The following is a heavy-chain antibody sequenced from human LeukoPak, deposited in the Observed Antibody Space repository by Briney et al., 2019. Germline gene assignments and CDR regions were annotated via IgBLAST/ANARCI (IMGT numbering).Heavy chain of an antibody. CDR1: GYSFSGYY. D-gene: IGHD1-26*01. CDR3: AREEEWELAVDC. V-gene: IGHV1-2*02. J-gene: IGHJ4*02. Sequence: GASVKVSCKASGYSFSGYYINWVRQAPGQGLEWMGWIKPNGGDTNYPQKFRGRMTMTRDTSISTVYMELKSLTSDDTAVYYCAREEEWELAVDCGGRGTLITVSS. CDR2: IKPNGGDT.